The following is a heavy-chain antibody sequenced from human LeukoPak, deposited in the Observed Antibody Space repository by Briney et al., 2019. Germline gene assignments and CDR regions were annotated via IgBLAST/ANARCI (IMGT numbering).Heavy chain of an antibody. CDR3: AGAVVAEQKGGFDY. D-gene: IGHD2-15*01. Sequence: ASVKVSCQPSGYTFTNYYTHWMRQAPGHGLEWMGIIDTSGGSASYAQKFQGRVTMTRDTSTSTVYMELSSLRSEDTAVYYCAGAVVAEQKGGFDYWGQGTLVTVSS. CDR1: GYTFTNYY. J-gene: IGHJ4*02. V-gene: IGHV1-46*01. CDR2: IDTSGGSA.